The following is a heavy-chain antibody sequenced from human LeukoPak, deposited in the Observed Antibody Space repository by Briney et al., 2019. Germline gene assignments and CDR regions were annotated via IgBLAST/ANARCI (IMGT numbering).Heavy chain of an antibody. D-gene: IGHD6-19*01. V-gene: IGHV5-51*01. J-gene: IGHJ4*02. CDR3: ARRSSGWGRDFDY. CDR2: IYPDDSDT. Sequence: GESLKISCKGSGYSFPNYWIGWMRQKSGKGLEWMGIIYPDDSDTRYGPSFQGQVTISADKSISTAYLQWSSLKASDTAMYYCARRSSGWGRDFDYWGQGTLVTVSS. CDR1: GYSFPNYW.